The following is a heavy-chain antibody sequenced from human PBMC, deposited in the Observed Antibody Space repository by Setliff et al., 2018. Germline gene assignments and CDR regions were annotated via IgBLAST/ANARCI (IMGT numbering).Heavy chain of an antibody. D-gene: IGHD6-13*01. V-gene: IGHV5-51*01. J-gene: IGHJ3*02. Sequence: PGESLKISCKGSGYSFTSYWIGWVRQMPGKGLEWMGIIYPGDSDTRYSPSFEGQVTISADKSISTAYLQWNNLKASDSAMYYCATTRLASRWYVVDGFDIWGQGTLVTVSS. CDR2: IYPGDSDT. CDR3: ATTRLASRWYVVDGFDI. CDR1: GYSFTSYW.